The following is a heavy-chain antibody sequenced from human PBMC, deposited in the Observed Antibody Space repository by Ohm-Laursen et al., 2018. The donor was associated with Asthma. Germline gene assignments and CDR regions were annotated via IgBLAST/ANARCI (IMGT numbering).Heavy chain of an antibody. CDR3: ARIGPEWELPGREYSLHH. D-gene: IGHD1-26*01. CDR2: ISTASTFI. CDR1: GYTFSRYS. J-gene: IGHJ1*01. Sequence: SLRLSCAALGYTFSRYSIHWVRQFPGKGLEWVASISTASTFIYYADSVRGRFTTSRDNARNSVYLQMNSLRAEDTALYYCARIGPEWELPGREYSLHHWGEGTLVTVSS. V-gene: IGHV3-21*01.